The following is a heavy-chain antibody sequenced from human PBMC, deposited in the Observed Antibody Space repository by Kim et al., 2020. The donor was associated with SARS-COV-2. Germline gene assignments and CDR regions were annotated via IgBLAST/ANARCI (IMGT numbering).Heavy chain of an antibody. J-gene: IGHJ4*02. CDR1: GGSIITGSFY. V-gene: IGHV4-39*07. CDR3: VAYPAYHFVS. Sequence: SETLSLTCTVSGGSIITGSFYWGWIRQSPGEGREWIGSLSSGGSTYYNPSLKSRVSLSRDTSKNKFSLNLIAVTAADTAIYYCVAYPAYHFVSWGRGILLTVSS. D-gene: IGHD2-21*01. CDR2: LSSGGST.